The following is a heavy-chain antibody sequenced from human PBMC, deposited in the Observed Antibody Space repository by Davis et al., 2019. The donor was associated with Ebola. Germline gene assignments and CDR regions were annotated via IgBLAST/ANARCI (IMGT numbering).Heavy chain of an antibody. CDR1: GASISRTTNYY. Sequence: MPGGSLRLSCTVSGASISRTTNYYWGWIRQSPGKGLAWIGSIYYSGNTYYSPSLKSRVTMSVDTSKNQFSLELSSVTAADTAVYYCAKRNYYYENFWGQGTLVTVSS. V-gene: IGHV4-39*01. CDR2: IYYSGNT. CDR3: AKRNYYYENF. D-gene: IGHD3-22*01. J-gene: IGHJ4*02.